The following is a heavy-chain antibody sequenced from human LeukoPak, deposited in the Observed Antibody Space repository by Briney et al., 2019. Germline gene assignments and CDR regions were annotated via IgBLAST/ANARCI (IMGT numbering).Heavy chain of an antibody. V-gene: IGHV4-31*03. D-gene: IGHD2-21*02. CDR3: ARMAVTSSFDY. Sequence: SETLSLTCTVSGGSISSGGYYWSWIRQHPGKGLEWIGYIYYSGSTYYNPSLKSRVTISVDTSKNQFSLKLSSVTAADTTVYYCARMAVTSSFDYWGQGTLVTVSS. J-gene: IGHJ4*02. CDR1: GGSISSGGYY. CDR2: IYYSGST.